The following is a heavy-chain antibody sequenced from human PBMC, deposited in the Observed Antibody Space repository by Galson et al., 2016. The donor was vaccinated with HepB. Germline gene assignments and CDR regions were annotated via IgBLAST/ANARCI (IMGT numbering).Heavy chain of an antibody. D-gene: IGHD3-16*01. Sequence: SLRLSCAASGFPLSDYSMNWVRQPPGKGLEWVSSITSSSNYIYYADSVKGRFSISRDNAENSLSLQMNSLRADDTAVYYCARDRDHYSSGEFDVWGQGALVTVSS. V-gene: IGHV3-21*01. CDR3: ARDRDHYSSGEFDV. CDR2: ITSSSNYI. J-gene: IGHJ4*02. CDR1: GFPLSDYS.